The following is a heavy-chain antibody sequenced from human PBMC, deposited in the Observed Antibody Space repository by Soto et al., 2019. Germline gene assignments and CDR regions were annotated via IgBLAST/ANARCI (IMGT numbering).Heavy chain of an antibody. J-gene: IGHJ4*02. V-gene: IGHV3-7*05. D-gene: IGHD3-9*01. CDR3: ARPPRYFDWLLMNY. CDR1: GFTFSSYW. CDR2: IKQDGSEK. Sequence: PGGSLRLSCAASGFTFSSYWMSWVRQAPGKGLGWVANIKQDGSEKYYVDSVKGRFTISRDNAKNSLYLQMNSLRAEDTAVYYCARPPRYFDWLLMNYWGQGTLVTVSS.